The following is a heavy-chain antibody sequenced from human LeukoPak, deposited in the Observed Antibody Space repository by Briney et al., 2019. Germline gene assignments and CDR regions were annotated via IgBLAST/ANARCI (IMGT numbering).Heavy chain of an antibody. V-gene: IGHV4-59*08. CDR2: IYYSGST. CDR1: GGSISSYY. Sequence: PSETLSPTCTVSGGSISSYYWSWIRQPPGKGLEWIGYIYYSGSTNYNPSLKSRVTISVDTSKNQFSLKLSSVTAADTAVYYCARGSFLRYFDWSTYYFDYWGQGTLVTVSS. J-gene: IGHJ4*02. D-gene: IGHD3-9*01. CDR3: ARGSFLRYFDWSTYYFDY.